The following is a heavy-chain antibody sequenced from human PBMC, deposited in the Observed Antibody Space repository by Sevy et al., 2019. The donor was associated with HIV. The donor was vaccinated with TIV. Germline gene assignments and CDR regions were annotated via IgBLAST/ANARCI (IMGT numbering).Heavy chain of an antibody. CDR1: GFTFSSYA. D-gene: IGHD6-19*01. CDR2: ISSNGGST. Sequence: GGSLRLSCAASGFTFSSYAMHWVRQAPGKGLEYVSAISSNGGSTYYADSVKGRFTIPRDNSKNTLYLQMGSLRAEDMAVYYCARGSVAGTSVAFDIWGQGTMVTVSS. CDR3: ARGSVAGTSVAFDI. J-gene: IGHJ3*02. V-gene: IGHV3-64*02.